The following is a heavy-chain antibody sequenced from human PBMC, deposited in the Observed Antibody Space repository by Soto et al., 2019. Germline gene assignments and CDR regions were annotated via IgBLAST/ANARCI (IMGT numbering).Heavy chain of an antibody. Sequence: EVQLVESGGDLVKPGGCLRLSCAASGITFINACMSWVRQAPGKGLEWVGRIKNKADGGTADYAAPVRGRFTISRDDSKNTLFLQMNSLETEDTAVYYCTTVAGDYQDFWGQGTLVTVSS. D-gene: IGHD4-17*01. V-gene: IGHV3-15*01. CDR2: IKNKADGGTA. J-gene: IGHJ4*02. CDR1: GITFINAC. CDR3: TTVAGDYQDF.